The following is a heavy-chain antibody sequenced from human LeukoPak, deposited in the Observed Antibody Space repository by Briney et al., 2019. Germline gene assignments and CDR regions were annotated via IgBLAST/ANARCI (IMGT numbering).Heavy chain of an antibody. CDR1: GFTLSSYR. CDR2: IRQDGNET. D-gene: IGHD6-19*01. V-gene: IGHV3-7*01. CDR3: ARGGWTFDY. J-gene: IGHJ4*02. Sequence: PGGSLRLSCAASGFTLSSYRMSWVRRAPGKGLEWVANIRQDGNETYYVDSVKGRFTISRDNANSSLYLQINSLRADDTAVYYCARGGWTFDYWGQGTLVTVSS.